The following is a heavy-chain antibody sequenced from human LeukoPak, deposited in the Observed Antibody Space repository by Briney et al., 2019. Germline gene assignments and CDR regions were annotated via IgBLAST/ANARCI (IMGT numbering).Heavy chain of an antibody. Sequence: ASLKVSCKASGYTFTGNYLHWVRQAPGQGLEWLGWINPKNGVTYYAQNFQGRVTMTRDTSISTAYMELSSLRSDDTAVYYCALWFGGLSALINYYYYGMDVWGQGTTVTVSS. CDR1: GYTFTGNY. J-gene: IGHJ6*02. CDR3: ALWFGGLSALINYYYYGMDV. D-gene: IGHD3-10*01. V-gene: IGHV1-2*02. CDR2: INPKNGVT.